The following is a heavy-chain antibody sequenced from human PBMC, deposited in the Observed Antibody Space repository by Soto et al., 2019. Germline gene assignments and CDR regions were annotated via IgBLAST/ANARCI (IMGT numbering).Heavy chain of an antibody. V-gene: IGHV3-7*01. J-gene: IGHJ4*02. CDR2: IKEDGSET. Sequence: EVQLVESGGGLVQPGGSLRLSCAASGFTFSSYWMSWVRQAPGKGLEWVANIKEDGSETYYVDSVKGRFTISRDKAKNSLYLQMNSLRAEDTAVYNCARGRRSGYTGYERDYGGQGTLVTVSS. CDR3: ARGRRSGYTGYERDY. D-gene: IGHD5-12*01. CDR1: GFTFSSYW.